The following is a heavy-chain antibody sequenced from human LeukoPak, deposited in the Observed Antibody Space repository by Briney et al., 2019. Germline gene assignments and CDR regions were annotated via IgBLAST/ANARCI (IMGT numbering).Heavy chain of an antibody. D-gene: IGHD3-22*01. Sequence: PGGSLRLSCAASGFTFSSYGMHWVRQAPGKGLEWVAVISYDGSNKYYADSVKGRFTISRDNSKNTLYLQMNSLRAEDTAVYYCAKDSDEQLYYYDSSGLIDYWGQGTLVTVSS. CDR1: GFTFSSYG. J-gene: IGHJ4*02. CDR2: ISYDGSNK. V-gene: IGHV3-30*18. CDR3: AKDSDEQLYYYDSSGLIDY.